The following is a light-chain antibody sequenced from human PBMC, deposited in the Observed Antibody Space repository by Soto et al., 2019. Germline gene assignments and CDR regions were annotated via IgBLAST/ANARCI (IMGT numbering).Light chain of an antibody. V-gene: IGKV3-11*01. CDR2: DAS. J-gene: IGKJ4*01. CDR3: QQRRNWPPLT. Sequence: ETVLTQSPATLSLSPGETATLSCRASQSVDIYLAWYQQKPGQPPRLLIYDASNRATGIPARFSGSGSGTDFTPTISSLEPEDFAVYYCQQRRNWPPLTFGGGTKVEIK. CDR1: QSVDIY.